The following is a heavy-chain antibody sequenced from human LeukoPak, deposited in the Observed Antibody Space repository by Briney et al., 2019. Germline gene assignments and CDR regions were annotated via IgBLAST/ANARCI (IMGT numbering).Heavy chain of an antibody. CDR3: AKDRANWAIDD. CDR2: IGGDGIA. J-gene: IGHJ4*02. Sequence: NPGVSLRLSCVASGFTFTDHPMNWVRQAPGKGLEWISYIGGDGIAFYADSVKGRFTASKDDARKSMYLQVNSLRVEDTAVYYCAKDRANWAIDDWGQGTQVTVSS. V-gene: IGHV3-69-1*01. CDR1: GFTFTDHP. D-gene: IGHD3-16*01.